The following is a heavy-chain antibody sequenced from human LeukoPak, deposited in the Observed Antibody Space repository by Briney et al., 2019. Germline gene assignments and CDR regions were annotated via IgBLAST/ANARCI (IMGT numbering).Heavy chain of an antibody. Sequence: GGSLRLSCAASGFTFSSYAMSWVRQAPGEGLEWVSAISGSGGSTYYADSVKGRFTISRDNSKNTLYLQMNSLRAEDTAVYYCGAYYDFWSDPGGIFDYWGQGALVTVSS. V-gene: IGHV3-23*01. D-gene: IGHD3-3*01. CDR2: ISGSGGST. J-gene: IGHJ4*02. CDR1: GFTFSSYA. CDR3: GAYYDFWSDPGGIFDY.